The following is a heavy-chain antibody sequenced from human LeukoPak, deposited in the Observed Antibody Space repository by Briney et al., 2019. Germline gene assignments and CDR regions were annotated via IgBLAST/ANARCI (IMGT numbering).Heavy chain of an antibody. CDR3: ARSHKNWFDP. CDR1: GGSISSGDYY. V-gene: IGHV4-30-4*08. J-gene: IGHJ5*02. Sequence: SETLSLTCIVSGGSISSGDYYWSWIRQPPGKGLEWIGYIYYSGSAYYNPSLKSRVTISVDTSKNQFSLKLSSVTAADTAVYYCARSHKNWFDPWGQGTLVTVSS. CDR2: IYYSGSA.